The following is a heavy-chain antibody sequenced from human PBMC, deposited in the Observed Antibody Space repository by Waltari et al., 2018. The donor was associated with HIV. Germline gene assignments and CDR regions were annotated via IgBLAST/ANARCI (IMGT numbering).Heavy chain of an antibody. D-gene: IGHD3-22*01. CDR2: IYYSGST. J-gene: IGHJ5*02. Sequence: QVQLQESGPGLVKPSETLSLTCTVSGGSISSYYWSWLRQPPGKGLEWIGYIYYSGSTNYNPSLKSRVTISVDTSKNQFSLKLSSVTAADTAVYYCARGAQYYYDSSGFWFDPWGQGTLVTVSS. CDR1: GGSISSYY. CDR3: ARGAQYYYDSSGFWFDP. V-gene: IGHV4-59*01.